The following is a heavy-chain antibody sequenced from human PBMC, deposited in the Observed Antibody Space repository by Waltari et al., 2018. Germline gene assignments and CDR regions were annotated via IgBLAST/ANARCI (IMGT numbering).Heavy chain of an antibody. V-gene: IGHV1-69-2*01. D-gene: IGHD3-10*01. J-gene: IGHJ4*02. CDR1: GYTFMDYF. Sequence: EVELVQSGAEVKKPGATMKISCKASGYTFMDYFMHWVQQAPGKGLEWMGRIDPEDGETVYSDKCQGRVTITADTSTDTAYMELSSLTSGDTAVYYCAPLPGGSGQTFDYWGQGTLVTVSS. CDR2: IDPEDGET. CDR3: APLPGGSGQTFDY.